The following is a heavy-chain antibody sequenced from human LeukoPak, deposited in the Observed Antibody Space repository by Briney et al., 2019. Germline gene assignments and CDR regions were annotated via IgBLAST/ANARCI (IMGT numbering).Heavy chain of an antibody. CDR2: INHSGST. J-gene: IGHJ4*02. D-gene: IGHD1-1*01. CDR1: GVSFSGYY. CDR3: ARTTRFQKLNDY. Sequence: SETLSLTCAVYGVSFSGYYWSWIRQPPGKGLEWIGEINHSGSTNYNLSLKSRVTISVDTSKNQFSLKLSSVTAADTAVYYCARTTRFQKLNDYWGQGTLVTVSS. V-gene: IGHV4-34*01.